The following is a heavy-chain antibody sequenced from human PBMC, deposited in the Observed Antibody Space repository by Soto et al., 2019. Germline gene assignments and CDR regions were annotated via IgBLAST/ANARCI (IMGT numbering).Heavy chain of an antibody. CDR1: GFTFSSRW. CDR3: VRSSGWTGDF. Sequence: EVQLVESGGGLVQPGGSLRLSCVASGFTFSSRWMNWVRHVPGKGLEWVANIKQDGSEIHYVDSVKGRFTISRDNAKNSLYLHMNSLRVEHTQVYLCVRSSGWTGDFWGQGILVTVSS. J-gene: IGHJ4*02. V-gene: IGHV3-7*04. D-gene: IGHD3-10*01. CDR2: IKQDGSEI.